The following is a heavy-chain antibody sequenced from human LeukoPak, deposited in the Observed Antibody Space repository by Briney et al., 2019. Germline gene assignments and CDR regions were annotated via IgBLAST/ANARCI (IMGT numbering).Heavy chain of an antibody. D-gene: IGHD6-6*01. CDR3: ARNGVGYSSSSGLAY. V-gene: IGHV4-59*01. CDR2: IYYSGST. Sequence: SETLSLTCTVSGGSISRYYWSWIRQPPGKGLERIGYIYYSGSTNYNPSLKSRVTISVDTSKNQFSLKLSSVTAADRAVYYCARNGVGYSSSSGLAYWGQGTLVTVSS. CDR1: GGSISRYY. J-gene: IGHJ4*02.